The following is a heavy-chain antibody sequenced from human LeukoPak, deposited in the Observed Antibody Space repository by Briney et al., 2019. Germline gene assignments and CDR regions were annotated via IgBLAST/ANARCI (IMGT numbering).Heavy chain of an antibody. CDR3: ARVRKARGRLWLTSYYYYYMDV. V-gene: IGHV3-7*01. Sequence: PGGSLRLSCAASGFTFSSYWMSWVRQAPGKGLEWVANIKQDGSEKYYVDSVKGRFTISRDNAKNSLYLQMNSLRAEDTAVYYCARVRKARGRLWLTSYYYYYMDVWGKGTTVTISS. CDR1: GFTFSSYW. D-gene: IGHD5-18*01. CDR2: IKQDGSEK. J-gene: IGHJ6*03.